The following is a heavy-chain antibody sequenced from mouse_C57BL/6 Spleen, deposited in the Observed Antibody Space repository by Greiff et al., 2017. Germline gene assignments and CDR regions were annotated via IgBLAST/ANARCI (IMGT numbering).Heavy chain of an antibody. J-gene: IGHJ4*01. CDR2: IYPGDGDT. Sequence: QVQLKESGPELVKPGASVKISCKASGYAFSSSWMNWVKQRPGKGLEWIGRIYPGDGDTNYNGQFKGKATLTADKSSSTAYMQLSSLTSEDSAVYVCAPYGSSLYAMDYWGQGTSVTVSS. CDR1: GYAFSSSW. CDR3: APYGSSLYAMDY. V-gene: IGHV1-82*01. D-gene: IGHD1-1*01.